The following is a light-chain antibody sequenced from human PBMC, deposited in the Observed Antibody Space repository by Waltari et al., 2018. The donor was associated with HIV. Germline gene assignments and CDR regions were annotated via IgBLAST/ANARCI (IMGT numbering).Light chain of an antibody. V-gene: IGLV3-21*04. CDR1: NIGSKS. CDR3: HVWDSSSDHGV. CDR2: EDR. J-gene: IGLJ1*01. Sequence: SYVLTQPPSVSVAPGKTARITCGGNNIGSKSVPWYQQKPGQAAVLVIYEDRDRPSGIPERFSGSNSGNTATLTISRVEAGDEADYYCHVWDSSSDHGVFGTGTKVTVL.